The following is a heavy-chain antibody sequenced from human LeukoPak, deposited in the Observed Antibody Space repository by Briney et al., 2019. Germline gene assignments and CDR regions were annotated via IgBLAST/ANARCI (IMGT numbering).Heavy chain of an antibody. Sequence: SETLSLTCTVSGGSISSSYYYWGWIRQPPGKGLEWIGSIYYGGSTYYNPSLQSRVTISVDTSENQFSLKLSSVTAADTAVYFCAGPYYYDSTAYYQPFDYWGQGTLVTVSS. V-gene: IGHV4-39*01. J-gene: IGHJ4*02. D-gene: IGHD3-22*01. CDR2: IYYGGST. CDR1: GGSISSSYYY. CDR3: AGPYYYDSTAYYQPFDY.